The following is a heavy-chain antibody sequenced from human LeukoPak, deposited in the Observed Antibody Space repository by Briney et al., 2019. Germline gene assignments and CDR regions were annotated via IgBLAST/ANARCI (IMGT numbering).Heavy chain of an antibody. D-gene: IGHD3-10*01. V-gene: IGHV1-69*04. CDR3: VHGSGSYDY. J-gene: IGHJ4*02. CDR1: GGTFITYA. CDR2: IIPILNIT. Sequence: SVKVSCKASGGTFITYAISWVRQAPGQGLEWMGRIIPILNITNYAQKFQGRVTITADKSTNTAYMELSSLRSEDTAVYYCVHGSGSYDYWGQGTLVTVSS.